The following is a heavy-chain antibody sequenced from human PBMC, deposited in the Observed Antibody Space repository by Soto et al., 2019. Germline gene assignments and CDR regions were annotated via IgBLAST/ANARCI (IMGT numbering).Heavy chain of an antibody. J-gene: IGHJ4*02. V-gene: IGHV3-23*01. CDR1: GFTFSSYA. CDR2: ISGSGDSV. Sequence: EAQLLESGGGFVQPGGSLRLSCAASGFTFSSYAMSWVRQAPGKGLEWVSAISGSGDSVYYADSGKGRFTISRDNSKNTLYLQMYSLRAEDTAVYYCAKDRYSGYHSGYWGQGTLVTVSS. CDR3: AKDRYSGYHSGY. D-gene: IGHD5-12*01.